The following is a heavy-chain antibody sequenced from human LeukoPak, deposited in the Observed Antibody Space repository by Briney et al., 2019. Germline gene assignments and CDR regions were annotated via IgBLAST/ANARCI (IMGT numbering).Heavy chain of an antibody. CDR1: GFTFSSCA. CDR2: ISGSGGST. V-gene: IGHV3-23*01. J-gene: IGHJ4*02. CDR3: AKDRSCTNDICHGDFDY. D-gene: IGHD2-8*01. Sequence: GGSLRLSCAASGFTFSSCAVSWVRQAPGKGLEWVSSISGSGGSTYSADSVKGRFTISRDNSKNTLYLQMNSLRAEDTAIYYCAKDRSCTNDICHGDFDYWGQGTLVTVSS.